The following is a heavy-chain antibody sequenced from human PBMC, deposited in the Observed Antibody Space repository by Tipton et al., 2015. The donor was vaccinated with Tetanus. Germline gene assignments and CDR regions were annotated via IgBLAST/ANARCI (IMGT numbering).Heavy chain of an antibody. D-gene: IGHD3-9*01. Sequence: TLSLTCSVSGASIGSISYYWSWIRQPPGKGLEWIGYTYYSGSTGYNPSLKSRVTISVDTSKNQFSLNLSSVTAADTAVYYCARSGYYSRAYYHYRMDVWGQGTTVSVSS. J-gene: IGHJ6*02. CDR3: ARSGYYSRAYYHYRMDV. CDR1: GASIGSISYY. CDR2: TYYSGST. V-gene: IGHV4-61*05.